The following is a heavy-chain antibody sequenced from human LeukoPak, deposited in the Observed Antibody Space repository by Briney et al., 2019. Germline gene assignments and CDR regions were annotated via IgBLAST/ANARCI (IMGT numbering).Heavy chain of an antibody. D-gene: IGHD3-10*01. J-gene: IGHJ4*02. CDR2: IIPIFGTA. CDR1: GGTFSSYA. V-gene: IGHV1-69*13. Sequence: ASVKVSCRASGGTFSSYAISWVRQAPGQGLEWMGGIIPIFGTANYAQKFQGRVTITADESTSTAYMELSSLRSEDTAVYYCARDGMVRGEAPDFDYWGQGTLVTVSS. CDR3: ARDGMVRGEAPDFDY.